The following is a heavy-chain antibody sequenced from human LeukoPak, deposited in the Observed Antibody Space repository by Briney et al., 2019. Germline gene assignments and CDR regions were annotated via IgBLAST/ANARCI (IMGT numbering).Heavy chain of an antibody. CDR3: AKVERKAAAGYYFDY. D-gene: IGHD6-13*01. J-gene: IGHJ4*02. V-gene: IGHV3-23*01. CDR2: LSGSGTNT. Sequence: PGGSLRLSCAATGFTFRNYAMSWVRQAPGKGLEWVASLSGSGTNTFYADSVKGRFTISRDNSKNTLYLQMNSLRAEDTAVYYCAKVERKAAAGYYFDYWGQGTLVTVSS. CDR1: GFTFRNYA.